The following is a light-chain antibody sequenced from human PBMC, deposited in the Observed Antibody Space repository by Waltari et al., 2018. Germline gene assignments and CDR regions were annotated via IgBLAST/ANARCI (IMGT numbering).Light chain of an antibody. J-gene: IGKJ4*01. CDR1: QSVRNF. CDR2: DTS. V-gene: IGKV3-11*01. Sequence: DTVLTQSPATLSLSPGERATLSCRVSQSVRNFLAWYQQKPGQAPRLLIYDTSNRATGIPARCSGSGFGTDFPLTISSLEPEGFAVYYGQQRSNWPLTFGGGTKVEIK. CDR3: QQRSNWPLT.